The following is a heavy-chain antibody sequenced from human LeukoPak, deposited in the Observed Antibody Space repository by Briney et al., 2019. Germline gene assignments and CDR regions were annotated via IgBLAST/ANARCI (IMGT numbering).Heavy chain of an antibody. J-gene: IGHJ4*02. CDR2: IGGRDDRT. Sequence: GGSLRLPCAASGFTFSGHTMTWLRQAPGKGLEWVSIIGGRDDRTYYADFVKGRFTISRDNSRSILYLQMNSLRAEDTAVYYCAKDPNPHYDFWSGYKWGQGTLVTVSS. D-gene: IGHD3-3*01. V-gene: IGHV3-23*01. CDR1: GFTFSGHT. CDR3: AKDPNPHYDFWSGYK.